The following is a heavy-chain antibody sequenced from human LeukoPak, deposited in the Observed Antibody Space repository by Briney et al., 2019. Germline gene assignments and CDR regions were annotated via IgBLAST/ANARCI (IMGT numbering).Heavy chain of an antibody. V-gene: IGHV4-34*01. CDR1: GLSFGGYY. Sequence: PSESLSLTCAVYGLSFGGYYWRWIRQPPGKGLEWIGEINHSRSINYNSSLKSRVTISVDTSKNQFSLKLSSVTAADTAVYYCARGHRGYNRSYYFDYWGQGTLVTVSS. D-gene: IGHD5-24*01. CDR2: INHSRSI. CDR3: ARGHRGYNRSYYFDY. J-gene: IGHJ4*02.